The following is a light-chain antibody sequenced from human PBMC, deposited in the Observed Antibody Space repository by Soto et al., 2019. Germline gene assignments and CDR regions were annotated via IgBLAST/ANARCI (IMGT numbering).Light chain of an antibody. V-gene: IGLV1-47*01. CDR3: AVWDDSLSGVV. J-gene: IGLJ2*01. Sequence: QSLLTQPPSASGTPGQRVTISCSGSSSNIGSNYVYWYQQLPGMAPKVLIYKNNQRPSGVPDRFSGFKSGTSASLAISGLRSEDEADYSCAVWDDSLSGVVFGGGTKVTVL. CDR2: KNN. CDR1: SSNIGSNY.